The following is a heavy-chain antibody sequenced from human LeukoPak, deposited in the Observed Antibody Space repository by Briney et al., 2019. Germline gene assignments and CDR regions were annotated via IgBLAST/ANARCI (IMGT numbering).Heavy chain of an antibody. D-gene: IGHD6-19*01. CDR3: ARGAAYSSGWPGDYDYGFDV. V-gene: IGHV4-34*01. Sequence: SETLSLTRAVYGGSFSGYYRTWIRQAPGKGMEWIGEVNHRGSTKYNPPLKNRVSISEDMSKNQFSLKFGSATAADTAIYYCARGAAYSSGWPGDYDYGFDVWGQGTTVTVSS. CDR2: VNHRGST. J-gene: IGHJ6*02. CDR1: GGSFSGYY.